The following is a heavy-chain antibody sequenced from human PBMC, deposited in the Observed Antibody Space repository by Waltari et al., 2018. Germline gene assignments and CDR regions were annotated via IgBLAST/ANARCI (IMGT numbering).Heavy chain of an antibody. Sequence: EVQLVESGGGLVKPGGSLRLSCSASVLPVSSCSLNWGPQAPGKGLEWVSSISRSSSYIYYADSVKGRFTISRDNAKNSLYLQMNSLRAEDTAVYYCALYPRMADAFDIWGQGTMVTVSS. CDR1: VLPVSSCS. V-gene: IGHV3-21*01. J-gene: IGHJ3*02. CDR3: ALYPRMADAFDI. CDR2: ISRSSSYI. D-gene: IGHD2-8*01.